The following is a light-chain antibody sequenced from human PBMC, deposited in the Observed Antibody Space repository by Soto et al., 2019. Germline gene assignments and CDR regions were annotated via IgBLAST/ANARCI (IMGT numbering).Light chain of an antibody. Sequence: QSVLTQSPSASGTPGQRVTISCSGSSSNIGSNTVNWYQQLPGTAPKLLIYTNNQRPSGVPDQFSGSKSGTSASLAISGLQSEDEADYYCAAWDDSLNGPVFGGGTKLTVL. V-gene: IGLV1-44*01. CDR3: AAWDDSLNGPV. J-gene: IGLJ3*02. CDR2: TNN. CDR1: SSNIGSNT.